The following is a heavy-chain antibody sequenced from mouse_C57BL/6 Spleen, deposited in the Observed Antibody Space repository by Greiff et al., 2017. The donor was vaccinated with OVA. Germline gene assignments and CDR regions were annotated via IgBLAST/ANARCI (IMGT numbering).Heavy chain of an antibody. D-gene: IGHD2-3*01. CDR1: GYTFTDYY. J-gene: IGHJ3*01. CDR3: ARNGYYVGWFAY. CDR2: INPNNGGT. V-gene: IGHV1-26*01. Sequence: EVQLQQSGPELVKPGASVKISCKASGYTFTDYYMNWVKQSHGKSLEWIGDINPNNGGTSYNQKFKGKATLTVDKSSSTAYMELRSLTSEDSAVYYCARNGYYVGWFAYWGQGTLVTVSA.